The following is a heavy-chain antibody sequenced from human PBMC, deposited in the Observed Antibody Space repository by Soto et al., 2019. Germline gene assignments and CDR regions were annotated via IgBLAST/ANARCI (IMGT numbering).Heavy chain of an antibody. CDR2: ISSSSSTI. CDR3: ARVGRYSTVDGMDV. J-gene: IGHJ6*02. V-gene: IGHV3-48*02. Sequence: PGGSLRLSCAASGFTFSSYSMNWVRQAPGKGLEWVSYISSSSSTIYYADSVRGRFTISRDNAKNSLYLQMNSLRDEDTAVYYCARVGRYSTVDGMDVWGQGTTVTVSS. CDR1: GFTFSSYS. D-gene: IGHD4-4*01.